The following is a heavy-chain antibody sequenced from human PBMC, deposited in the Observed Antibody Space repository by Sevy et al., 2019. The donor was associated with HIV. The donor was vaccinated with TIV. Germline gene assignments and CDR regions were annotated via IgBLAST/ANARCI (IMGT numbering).Heavy chain of an antibody. Sequence: GGSLRLSCAASGFTFSSYAMHWVRRAPGKGLEWVGFLWHDGSQKDYADSVRGRFTFSRDNSKNTLFLQVSSLRAEDTAVYYCATGRVGATTSYYFDYWGQGTLVTVSS. CDR1: GFTFSSYA. D-gene: IGHD1-26*01. J-gene: IGHJ4*02. V-gene: IGHV3-30*02. CDR3: ATGRVGATTSYYFDY. CDR2: LWHDGSQK.